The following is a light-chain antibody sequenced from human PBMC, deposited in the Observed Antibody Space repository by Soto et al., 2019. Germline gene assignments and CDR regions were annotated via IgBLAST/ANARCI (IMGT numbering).Light chain of an antibody. CDR1: QSINSW. J-gene: IGKJ4*01. V-gene: IGKV1-5*01. Sequence: DIQITQSPSTLSASVGDRVTITCRASQSINSWLAWYQQKPGKAPNLLIYDASSLQSWVPSRFSGSGSGTAFTLTISSLQPDDSATYYCQQYNSHDDIAFGRGNKVELK. CDR3: QQYNSHDDIA. CDR2: DAS.